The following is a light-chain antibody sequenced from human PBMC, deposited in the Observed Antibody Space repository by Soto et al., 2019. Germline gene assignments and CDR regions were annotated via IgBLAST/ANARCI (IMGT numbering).Light chain of an antibody. V-gene: IGKV3-11*01. Sequence: EIVLTQSPATLSLSPGERATLSCRASQSVSSYLAWYQQKPGQAPRLLIYGASTRATDVPDRFSGSGFGADFTLSISRLEPEDFAVYYCQQYNNWPFTFGQGTKVDIK. CDR2: GAS. J-gene: IGKJ2*01. CDR1: QSVSSY. CDR3: QQYNNWPFT.